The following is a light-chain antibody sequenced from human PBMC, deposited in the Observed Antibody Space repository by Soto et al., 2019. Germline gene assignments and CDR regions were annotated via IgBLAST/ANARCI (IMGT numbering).Light chain of an antibody. J-gene: IGKJ3*01. CDR1: QSVSSN. CDR2: GAS. V-gene: IGKV3-15*01. Sequence: EIVMTQSPATLSVSPGERATLSCRASQSVSSNLAWYQQKPGQAPRLLIYGASTRATGIPVRFSGSGSGTELTLTISILQSEDFAVYYGQQYHNCPQLFGPGTKVDIK. CDR3: QQYHNCPQL.